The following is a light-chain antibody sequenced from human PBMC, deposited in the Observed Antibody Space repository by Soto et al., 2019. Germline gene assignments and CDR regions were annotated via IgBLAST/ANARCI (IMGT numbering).Light chain of an antibody. CDR3: GTWDSSLSGVV. CDR1: SSNIGNSF. Sequence: QSVLTQPPSVSAAPGQQVTISCSGSSSNIGNSFVSWFQQLPGTAPKLLIFDNNKRPSGIPDRFSGSKSATSATLSITGLQTGDEADYYCGTWDSSLSGVVFGGGTNVTVL. J-gene: IGLJ2*01. CDR2: DNN. V-gene: IGLV1-51*01.